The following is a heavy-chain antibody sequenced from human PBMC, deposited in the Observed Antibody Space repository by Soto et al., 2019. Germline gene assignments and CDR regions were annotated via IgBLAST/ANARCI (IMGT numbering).Heavy chain of an antibody. D-gene: IGHD4-4*01. J-gene: IGHJ6*02. CDR3: ARSTVTPRYYYYGMDV. Sequence: GESLKISCKTSGYSFTSYWIGWVRQMPGKGLEWMGIIYPGDSDTRYSPSFQGQVTISADKSISTAYLQWSSLKASDTAMYYCARSTVTPRYYYYGMDVWGQGTTVTVSS. V-gene: IGHV5-51*01. CDR2: IYPGDSDT. CDR1: GYSFTSYW.